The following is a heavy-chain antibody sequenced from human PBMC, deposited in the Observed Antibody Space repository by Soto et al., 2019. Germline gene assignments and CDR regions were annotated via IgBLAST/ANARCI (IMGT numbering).Heavy chain of an antibody. J-gene: IGHJ6*02. Sequence: SSETLSLTCTVSGGSISSGGYYWSWIRQHPGKGLEWIGYIYYSGSTYYNPSLKSRVTISVDTSKNQFSLKLSSVTAADTAVYYCARDPYGQSSIYYYGMDVWGQGTTVTVSS. V-gene: IGHV4-31*03. CDR3: ARDPYGQSSIYYYGMDV. CDR1: GGSISSGGYY. D-gene: IGHD3-10*01. CDR2: IYYSGST.